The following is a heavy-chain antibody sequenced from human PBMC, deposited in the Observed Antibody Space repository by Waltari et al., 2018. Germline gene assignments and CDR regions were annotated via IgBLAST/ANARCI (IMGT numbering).Heavy chain of an antibody. CDR2: IYYSGST. CDR3: AREDILTGPTDY. D-gene: IGHD3-9*01. V-gene: IGHV4-39*07. CDR1: GGSISSSSYY. Sequence: QLQLQESGPGLVKPSETLSLTCTVPGGSISSSSYYWGWFRQPPGKGLEWIGSIYYSGSTYYNPSLKSRVTISVDTSKNQFSLKLSSVTAADTAVYYCAREDILTGPTDYWGQGTLVTVSS. J-gene: IGHJ4*02.